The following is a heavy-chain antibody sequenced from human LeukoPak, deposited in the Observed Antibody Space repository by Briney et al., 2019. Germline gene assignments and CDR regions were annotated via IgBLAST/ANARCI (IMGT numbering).Heavy chain of an antibody. D-gene: IGHD3-10*01. CDR1: GGSMRNYY. V-gene: IGHV4-59*01. Sequence: TSETLSLTCTVSGGSMRNYYWSWIRQPPGKGLEWIGYIYYSGGTNYNPSLKSRVTISVDTSKNQFSLKLSSVTAADTAVYYCARGQLGSGMDDPWGQGTLVTVSS. J-gene: IGHJ5*02. CDR3: ARGQLGSGMDDP. CDR2: IYYSGGT.